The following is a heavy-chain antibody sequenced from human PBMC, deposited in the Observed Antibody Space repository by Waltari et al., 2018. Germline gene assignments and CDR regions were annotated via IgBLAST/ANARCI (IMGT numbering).Heavy chain of an antibody. D-gene: IGHD3-3*01. J-gene: IGHJ4*02. CDR2: IYTSGST. Sequence: QVQLQESGPGLVKPSETLSLTCTVSGGSISSYYWSWIRQPAGKGLEWIGRIYTSGSTNYNPPLKSRVTMSVDTSKNQFSLKLSAVTAADTAVYYCAREGPADFWSGYYPHRAYDYWGQGTLVTVSS. CDR3: AREGPADFWSGYYPHRAYDY. V-gene: IGHV4-4*07. CDR1: GGSISSYY.